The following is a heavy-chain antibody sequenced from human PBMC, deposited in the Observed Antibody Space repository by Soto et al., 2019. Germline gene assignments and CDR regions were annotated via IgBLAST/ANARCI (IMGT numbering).Heavy chain of an antibody. CDR2: IYYSGST. D-gene: IGHD2-21*02. CDR1: GGSISSYY. CDR3: AREGPYCGRDCYQRDAFDI. Sequence: PSETLSLTCTVSGGSISSYYCSWIRQPPWKGLEWIGYIYYSGSTNYNPSLKSRVTISVDTSKNQFSLKLSSVTAADTAVYYCAREGPYCGRDCYQRDAFDIFGQGIIVT. J-gene: IGHJ3*02. V-gene: IGHV4-59*01.